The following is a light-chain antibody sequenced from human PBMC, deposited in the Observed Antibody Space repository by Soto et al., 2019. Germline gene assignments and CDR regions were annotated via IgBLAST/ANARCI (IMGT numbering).Light chain of an antibody. Sequence: QLVLIQPPSASGTPGQRGTISCSGRSSNIGNDFVYWYQHLPRSAPKLLIYRNHQRPSAVPDRFSGSQSGTAASLATSGVRSDDEADYYCAAWDDSRSGFVVFGGGTKLTVL. V-gene: IGLV1-47*01. CDR1: SSNIGNDF. CDR2: RNH. CDR3: AAWDDSRSGFVV. J-gene: IGLJ2*01.